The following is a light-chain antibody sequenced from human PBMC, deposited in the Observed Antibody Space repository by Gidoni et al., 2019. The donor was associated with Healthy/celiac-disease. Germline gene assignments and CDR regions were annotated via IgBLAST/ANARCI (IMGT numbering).Light chain of an antibody. Sequence: QSALTQPASVSGAPGQSITISCTGTSSDVGGYNYVSWYQQHPGKAPQLMIYDVSHRPSGVSPRFSGSKSGNTASLTISGLQAEDEADYYCSSYTSSSTLVFGGGTKLTVL. CDR3: SSYTSSSTLV. J-gene: IGLJ2*01. CDR1: SSDVGGYNY. V-gene: IGLV2-14*01. CDR2: DVS.